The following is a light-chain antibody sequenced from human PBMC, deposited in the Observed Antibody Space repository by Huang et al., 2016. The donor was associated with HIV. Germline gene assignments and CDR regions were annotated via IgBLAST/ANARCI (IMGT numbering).Light chain of an antibody. CDR3: QQRANWLT. V-gene: IGKV3-11*01. CDR1: QSVRSY. CDR2: DAS. J-gene: IGKJ4*01. Sequence: IVLTQSPATLSLSPGERATLSCRASQSVRSYLAWYQQKPGQAPRLLIYDASNRATGVPARFGGSGSGTDFTLTISSLEPEDFAVYYCQQRANWLTFGGGTKVEIK.